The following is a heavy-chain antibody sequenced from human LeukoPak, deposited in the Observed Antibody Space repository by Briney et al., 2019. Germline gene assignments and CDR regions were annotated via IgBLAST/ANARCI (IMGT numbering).Heavy chain of an antibody. D-gene: IGHD2-2*03. CDR1: GGSISSSSYY. V-gene: IGHV4-39*07. CDR3: ARGTTVDINFDY. J-gene: IGHJ4*02. Sequence: PSETLSPTCTVSGGSISSSSYYWGWIRQPPGKGLEWIGSIYYSGSTYYNPSLKSRVTVSVDTSKTQFSLNLTSLTAADTAVYYCARGTTVDINFDYWGQGTLVTVSA. CDR2: IYYSGST.